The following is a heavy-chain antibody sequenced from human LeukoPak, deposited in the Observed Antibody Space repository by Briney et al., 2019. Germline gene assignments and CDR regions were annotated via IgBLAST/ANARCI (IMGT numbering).Heavy chain of an antibody. V-gene: IGHV1-2*02. CDR1: GYSFSIYY. Sequence: ASVKVSCKASGYSFSIYYIHWVRQAPGQGLEWMGWINPNSGGTNYAQKFQGRVTMTRDTSIDTASMELTSLTSDDTAIYYCAREGTGDYNWRRSHGFDIWGQGTVVTVSS. D-gene: IGHD1-20*01. CDR2: INPNSGGT. J-gene: IGHJ3*02. CDR3: AREGTGDYNWRRSHGFDI.